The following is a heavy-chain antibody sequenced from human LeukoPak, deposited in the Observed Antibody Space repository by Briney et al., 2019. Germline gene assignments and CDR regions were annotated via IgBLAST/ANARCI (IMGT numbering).Heavy chain of an antibody. CDR1: GFIFSTYA. Sequence: SGGSLRLSCAASGFIFSTYAMHWVRQASGKGLEWVGRIRSKANNYATAYAASVKGRFTISRDDSKNTAYLQMNSLKTEDTAVYYCTSGLIAAAGTNFDYWGQGTLVTVSS. CDR2: IRSKANNYAT. D-gene: IGHD6-13*01. CDR3: TSGLIAAAGTNFDY. V-gene: IGHV3-73*01. J-gene: IGHJ4*02.